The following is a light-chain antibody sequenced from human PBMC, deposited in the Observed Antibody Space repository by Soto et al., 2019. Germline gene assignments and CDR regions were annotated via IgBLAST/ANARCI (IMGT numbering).Light chain of an antibody. CDR1: QNISNY. V-gene: IGKV1-5*01. J-gene: IGKJ1*01. CDR2: GAS. Sequence: DIQMTQSPSSLSASEGDRVTITCRASQNISNYLNWYQQKPGKAPKLLIYGASTLESGVPSRFSGSGSGTEFTLTISSLQSDDFATYYCQQYDGYSWTFGQGTKVDIK. CDR3: QQYDGYSWT.